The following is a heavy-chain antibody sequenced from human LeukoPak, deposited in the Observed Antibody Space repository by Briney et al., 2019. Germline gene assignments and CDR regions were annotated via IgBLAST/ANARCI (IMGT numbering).Heavy chain of an antibody. V-gene: IGHV3-11*06. Sequence: ALPLSCPGCGWTLLEHHWSWMRPAPGKGLEWVPYISMSSSYTNYADYDKGRFTNYRDNAKNSLYLQMNSLRAEDTAVYYCARVGRRVAVAGNAFDLWGQGTMVTVS. CDR2: ISMSSSYT. J-gene: IGHJ3*01. D-gene: IGHD6-19*01. CDR1: GWTLLEHH. CDR3: ARVGRRVAVAGNAFDL.